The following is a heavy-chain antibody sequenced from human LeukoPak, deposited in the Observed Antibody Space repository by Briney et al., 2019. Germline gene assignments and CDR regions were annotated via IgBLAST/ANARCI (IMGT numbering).Heavy chain of an antibody. J-gene: IGHJ4*02. V-gene: IGHV4-39*01. D-gene: IGHD1-26*01. CDR2: IYYSGST. Sequence: SETLSLTCTVSGGSISSSSYYWDWIRQPPGKGLDWIGSIYYSGSTYYNPSLKSRVTISVDTSKNQFSLKLSSVTAADTAVFYCASLRERSYYARGFDYWGQGTLVTVSS. CDR3: ASLRERSYYARGFDY. CDR1: GGSISSSSYY.